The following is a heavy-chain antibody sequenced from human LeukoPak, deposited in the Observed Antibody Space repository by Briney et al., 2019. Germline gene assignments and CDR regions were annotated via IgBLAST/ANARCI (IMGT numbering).Heavy chain of an antibody. CDR2: ISSGSGGAT. Sequence: GGSLRLSCAVSGFTVSSNYMSWVRQAPGRGLEWVSTISSGSGGATYYADSVKGRFTISRENSNNTLFLQMNSLRVEDTAVYYCAKDKDVYAYGGVDYWGQGTLVTVSS. J-gene: IGHJ4*02. D-gene: IGHD3-10*01. V-gene: IGHV3-23*01. CDR1: GFTVSSNY. CDR3: AKDKDVYAYGGVDY.